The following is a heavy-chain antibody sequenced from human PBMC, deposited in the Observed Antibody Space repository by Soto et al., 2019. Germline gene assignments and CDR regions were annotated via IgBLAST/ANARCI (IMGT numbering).Heavy chain of an antibody. CDR1: GDLFNNYA. Sequence: QVQLVQSGAQVKEPGSSVKVSCKATGDLFNNYAFHWVRQAPGQGLEWMGRISPLVSTTNYAQKFQGRVTIGADELTTFVYLEVSNLEAEDTARYYCGASFRVGAAGYFKFWGQGTLVTVSP. V-gene: IGHV1-69*01. CDR3: GASFRVGAAGYFKF. CDR2: ISPLVSTT. D-gene: IGHD6-13*01. J-gene: IGHJ4*01.